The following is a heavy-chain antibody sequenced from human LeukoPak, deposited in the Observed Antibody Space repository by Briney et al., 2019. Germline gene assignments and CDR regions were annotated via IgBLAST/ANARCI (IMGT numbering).Heavy chain of an antibody. CDR1: GFTFSSYG. J-gene: IGHJ6*02. CDR3: AKTPQPYYNYYTMDV. Sequence: GGSLRLSCAASGFTFSSYGMHWVRQAPGKGLEWVAVISYDGSNKYYVDSVKGRFTISRDNSKNTLYLQMNSLRAEDTAVYYCAKTPQPYYNYYTMDVWGQGTTVTVSS. D-gene: IGHD1-1*01. CDR2: ISYDGSNK. V-gene: IGHV3-30*18.